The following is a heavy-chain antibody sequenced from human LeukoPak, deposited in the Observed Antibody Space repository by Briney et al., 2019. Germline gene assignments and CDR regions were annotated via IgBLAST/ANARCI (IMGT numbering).Heavy chain of an antibody. D-gene: IGHD1-26*01. J-gene: IGHJ4*02. CDR1: GFTFSNYA. V-gene: IGHV3-23*01. CDR2: ISGSGGST. CDR3: GKEGRGMGAVTIDY. Sequence: GGSLRLSCAASGFTFSNYAMSWVRQAPGKGLEWVSGISGSGGSTYYADSVGRFSISRDNSKNTLYLQMTSLRAEDTAVYYCGKEGRGMGAVTIDYWGQGTLVTVSS.